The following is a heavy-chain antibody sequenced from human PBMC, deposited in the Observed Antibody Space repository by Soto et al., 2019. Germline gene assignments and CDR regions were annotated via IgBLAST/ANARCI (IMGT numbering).Heavy chain of an antibody. Sequence: GGSLRLSCAASGFTFSDSAINWVRQASGKGLEWVGRIRSKTNNYATEYAASVKGRFTISRDDSKNTAYLQMNSLKTEDTAVYYCTTDPLLYYGGMDVWGQGTTVTVSS. CDR1: GFTFSDSA. CDR2: IRSKTNNYAT. J-gene: IGHJ6*02. D-gene: IGHD3-16*01. V-gene: IGHV3-73*01. CDR3: TTDPLLYYGGMDV.